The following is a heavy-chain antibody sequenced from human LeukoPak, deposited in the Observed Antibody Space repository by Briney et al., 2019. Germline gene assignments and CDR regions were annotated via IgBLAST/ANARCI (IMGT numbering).Heavy chain of an antibody. CDR2: IYAGSTT. CDR1: GFTVSTNY. J-gene: IGHJ5*02. Sequence: PGGSLRLSCAASGFTVSTNYMSWVRQAPGRGLEWVSVIYAGSTTYYADSVRGRFTISRDNSKNTLYLQMNSLRDEDTAVYYCARDSSGWYDHWGQGTLVTVSS. CDR3: ARDSSGWYDH. V-gene: IGHV3-53*01. D-gene: IGHD6-19*01.